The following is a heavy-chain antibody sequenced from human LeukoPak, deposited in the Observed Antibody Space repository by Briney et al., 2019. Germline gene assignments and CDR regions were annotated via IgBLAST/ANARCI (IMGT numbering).Heavy chain of an antibody. V-gene: IGHV3-53*01. CDR3: ARDNGGSGSYFRLDY. CDR1: GFTASSNY. Sequence: GGSLRLSCAASGFTASSNYMSWVRQAPGKGLEWVSVIYSGGSTYYADSVKGRFTISRDNSKNTLYLQMNSLRAEDTAVYYCARDNGGSGSYFRLDYWGQGTLVTVSS. D-gene: IGHD3-10*01. CDR2: IYSGGST. J-gene: IGHJ4*02.